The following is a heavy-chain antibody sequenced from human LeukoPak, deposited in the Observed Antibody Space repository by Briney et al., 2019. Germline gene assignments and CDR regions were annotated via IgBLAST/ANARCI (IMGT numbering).Heavy chain of an antibody. V-gene: IGHV3-30*18. Sequence: GGSLRLSCAASGFTFSTYGMHWVRQAPGKGLEWVAVISYDGSNKYYADSVKGRFTVSRDNSKNTLYLQMNSLRAEDTAVYYCAKDDYGMDVWGQGTTVTVSS. CDR3: AKDDYGMDV. CDR1: GFTFSTYG. CDR2: ISYDGSNK. J-gene: IGHJ6*02.